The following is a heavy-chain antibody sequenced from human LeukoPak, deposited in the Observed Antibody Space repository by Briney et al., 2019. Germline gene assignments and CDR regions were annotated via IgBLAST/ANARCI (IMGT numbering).Heavy chain of an antibody. CDR2: ISYDGSNK. J-gene: IGHJ4*02. CDR3: AKDHYDSSGYPPYYFDY. Sequence: GGSLRLSCAASGFTFRSYGMHWFRQAPAKGLEGVAAISYDGSNKYYADSVKGRFTISRDSSKNTLYLQMNSLRAEDTAVYYCAKDHYDSSGYPPYYFDYWGQGTLVTVSS. CDR1: GFTFRSYG. D-gene: IGHD3-22*01. V-gene: IGHV3-30*18.